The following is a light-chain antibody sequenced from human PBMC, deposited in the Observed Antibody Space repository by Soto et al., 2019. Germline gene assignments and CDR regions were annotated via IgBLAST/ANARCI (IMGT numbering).Light chain of an antibody. V-gene: IGLV2-11*01. CDR2: DVS. J-gene: IGLJ2*01. Sequence: QSALTQPRSVSGSPGQSVTISCTGTSSDVGGYNYVSWYQQHPGKAPKLMIYDVSKRPSGVPDRFSGSKSGNTASLTISGLQAEDEADYYCCSYAVIRDVVFGGGTKVTVL. CDR3: CSYAVIRDVV. CDR1: SSDVGGYNY.